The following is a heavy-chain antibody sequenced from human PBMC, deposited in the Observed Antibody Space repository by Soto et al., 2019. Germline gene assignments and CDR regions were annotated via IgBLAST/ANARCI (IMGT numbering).Heavy chain of an antibody. V-gene: IGHV3-23*01. D-gene: IGHD5-18*01. Sequence: EVQLLESGGDLVQPGGSLRLSCAASGFTFSNYAMSWVRQAPGKGLDWVSAISGSGGNTYYADSVKGRFTISRDNSNNTLYLQMNSLRAEDTAVYYCATHTATVGSDWYFDLWGRGTLVTVSS. J-gene: IGHJ2*01. CDR1: GFTFSNYA. CDR2: ISGSGGNT. CDR3: ATHTATVGSDWYFDL.